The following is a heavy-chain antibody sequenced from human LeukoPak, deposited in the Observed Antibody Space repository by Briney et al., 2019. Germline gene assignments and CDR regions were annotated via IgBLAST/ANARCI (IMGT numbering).Heavy chain of an antibody. CDR1: GFTFSSYG. CDR3: AKDRFRYCSSTSCSPYDY. J-gene: IGHJ4*02. D-gene: IGHD2-2*01. Sequence: GGSLRLSCAASGFTFSSYGMHWVRQAPGKGLEWVAFIRYDGSNKYYADSVKGRFTISRDNSKNTLYLQMNSLRAEDTAVYYCAKDRFRYCSSTSCSPYDYWGQGTLVTVSS. V-gene: IGHV3-30*02. CDR2: IRYDGSNK.